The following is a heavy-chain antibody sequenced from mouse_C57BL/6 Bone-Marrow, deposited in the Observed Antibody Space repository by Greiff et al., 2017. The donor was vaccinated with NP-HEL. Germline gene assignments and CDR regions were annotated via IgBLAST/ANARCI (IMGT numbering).Heavy chain of an antibody. CDR3: TTGGSSPYAMDY. J-gene: IGHJ4*01. CDR2: IDPENGDT. Sequence: EVKLQESGAELVRPGASVKLSCTVSGFNIKDDYMHWVKQRPEQGLEWIGWIDPENGDTEYASKFQGKATITEDTSSNTAYLQLSSLTSEDTAVYYCTTGGSSPYAMDYWGQGTSVTVSA. D-gene: IGHD1-1*01. CDR1: GFNIKDDY. V-gene: IGHV14-4*01.